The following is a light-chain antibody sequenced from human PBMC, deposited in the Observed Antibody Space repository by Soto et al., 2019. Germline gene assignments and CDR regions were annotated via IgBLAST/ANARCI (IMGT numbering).Light chain of an antibody. CDR3: QTWDTGIQV. CDR1: SGHSSYT. CDR2: LNSDGSH. V-gene: IGLV4-69*01. J-gene: IGLJ2*01. Sequence: QPVLTQSPSASASLGASVTLTCTLRSGHSSYTIAWHQQQPEKGPRYLMNLNSDGSHTKGDGIPDRFSGSSSGAERYLTISRLQSEDEADDYCQTWDTGIQVFGGGTKLTVL.